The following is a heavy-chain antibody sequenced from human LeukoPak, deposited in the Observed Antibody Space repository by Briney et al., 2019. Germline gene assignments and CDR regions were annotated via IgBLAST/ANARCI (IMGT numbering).Heavy chain of an antibody. D-gene: IGHD3-3*01. Sequence: SETLSLTCVVYGDSFSGYYWTWLRQPPGKGLEWIGEIIDTGSTKYNSSLKSRVTISVDTSKNEFSLNLTSVTAADTAIYYCARGLASGYPPIPFDYWGKGTLVTVSS. J-gene: IGHJ4*02. V-gene: IGHV4-34*12. CDR3: ARGLASGYPPIPFDY. CDR2: IIDTGST. CDR1: GDSFSGYY.